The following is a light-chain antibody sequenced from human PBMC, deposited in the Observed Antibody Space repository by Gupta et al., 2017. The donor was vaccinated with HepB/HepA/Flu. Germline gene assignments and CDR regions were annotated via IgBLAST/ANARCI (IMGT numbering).Light chain of an antibody. V-gene: IGLV2-14*01. Sequence: QSALTQPASVSGSPGQSITLSCTATSSDVGAYNYVSWYQQHPGKAPKLMIFDVNNRPSGVSNRFSGSKSGNTASLTISGLQAEDEADYYCSSYTSSATGVVFGGGTKLTVL. CDR3: SSYTSSATGVV. CDR1: SSDVGAYNY. J-gene: IGLJ2*01. CDR2: DVN.